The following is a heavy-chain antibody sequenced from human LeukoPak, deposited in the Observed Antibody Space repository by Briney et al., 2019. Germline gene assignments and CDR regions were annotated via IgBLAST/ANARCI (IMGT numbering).Heavy chain of an antibody. J-gene: IGHJ4*02. V-gene: IGHV3-23*01. CDR1: GFTFSSYA. CDR3: AKWASYYYGSGSKNIDY. CDR2: ISGSGGST. Sequence: GGSLRLSCAASGFTFSSYAMSWVRQAPGKGLEWVSGISGSGGSTYYADSVKGRFTISRDNSKNTLYLQMNSLRAEDTAVYYCAKWASYYYGSGSKNIDYWGQGTLVTVSS. D-gene: IGHD3-10*01.